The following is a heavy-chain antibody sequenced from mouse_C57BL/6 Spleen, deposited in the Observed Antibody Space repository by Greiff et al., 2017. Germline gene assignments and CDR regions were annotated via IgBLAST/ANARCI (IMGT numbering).Heavy chain of an antibody. CDR3: AKSTVVASNWYFDV. CDR1: GFSLTSYG. V-gene: IGHV2-5*01. Sequence: VQLQESGPGLVQPSQSLSITCTVSGFSLTSYGVHWVRQSPGKGLEWLGVIWRGGSTDYNAAFMSRLSITKDNSKSQVFFKMNSLQADDTAIYYCAKSTVVASNWYFDVWGTGTTVTVSS. D-gene: IGHD1-1*01. CDR2: IWRGGST. J-gene: IGHJ1*03.